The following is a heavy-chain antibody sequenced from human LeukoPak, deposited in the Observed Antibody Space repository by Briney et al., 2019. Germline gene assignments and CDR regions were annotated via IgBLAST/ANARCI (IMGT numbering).Heavy chain of an antibody. D-gene: IGHD2-2*01. CDR1: GFTFSSYG. Sequence: GGSLRLSCAASGFTFSSYGMHWVRQAPGKGLEWVAVIWYDGSNKYYADSVKGRFTISRDNSKNTLYLQMNSLRAEDTAVYYCARDRDCSSTSCYSYYYYGTDVWGKGTTVTVSS. CDR3: ARDRDCSSTSCYSYYYYGTDV. CDR2: IWYDGSNK. V-gene: IGHV3-30*19. J-gene: IGHJ6*04.